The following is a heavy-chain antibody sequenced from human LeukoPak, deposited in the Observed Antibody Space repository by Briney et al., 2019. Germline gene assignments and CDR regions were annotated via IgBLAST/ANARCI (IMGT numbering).Heavy chain of an antibody. CDR1: GGSISSYY. D-gene: IGHD3-3*01. CDR3: ASLYYDFHFDY. Sequence: SETLSLTCTVSGGSISSYYWSWIRQPPGKGLEWIGYIYYSGSTNYNPSLKSRVTISVDTSKNQFSLKLSSVTAADTAVYYCASLYYDFHFDYWGHGTLVTVSS. J-gene: IGHJ4*01. V-gene: IGHV4-59*01. CDR2: IYYSGST.